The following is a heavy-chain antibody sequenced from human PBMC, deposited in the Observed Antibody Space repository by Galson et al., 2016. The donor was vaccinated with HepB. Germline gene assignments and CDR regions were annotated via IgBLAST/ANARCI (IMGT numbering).Heavy chain of an antibody. CDR1: GDSVSNVAAI. CDR2: TYYRSTWYN. V-gene: IGHV6-1*01. Sequence: CAISGDSVSNVAAIWNWMRQSPSGGLEWLGRTYYRSTWYNEGAPSVKGRITISPDTSKNQFSLQFSSVTPEDTAIYYCARAGAGNAAGLFDTWGQGTPVTVSS. J-gene: IGHJ5*02. D-gene: IGHD4/OR15-4a*01. CDR3: ARAGAGNAAGLFDT.